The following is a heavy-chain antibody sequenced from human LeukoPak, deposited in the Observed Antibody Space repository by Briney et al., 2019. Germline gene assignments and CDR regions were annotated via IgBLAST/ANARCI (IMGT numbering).Heavy chain of an antibody. J-gene: IGHJ4*02. CDR2: IWYDGSNK. CDR3: AREGPRGNSQFDY. V-gene: IGHV3-33*01. CDR1: GFTFSSYG. Sequence: GGSLRLSCAASGFTFSSYGMHWVRQAPGKGLEWVAVIWYDGSNKYYTDSVKGRLTISRDNSKNTLYLQMNSLRAEDTAVYYCAREGPRGNSQFDYWGQGTLVTVSS. D-gene: IGHD2/OR15-2a*01.